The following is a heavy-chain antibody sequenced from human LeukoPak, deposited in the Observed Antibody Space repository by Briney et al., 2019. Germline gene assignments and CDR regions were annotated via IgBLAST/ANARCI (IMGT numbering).Heavy chain of an antibody. CDR1: GYTFTSYD. Sequence: ASVKVSCKASGYTFTSYDINWVRQATGQGLEWMGWISAYNGNTNYAQKLQGRVTMTTDTSTSTAYMELRSLRSDDTAVYYCARVGVRGYNWNYGNWFDPWGQGTLVTVSS. CDR3: ARVGVRGYNWNYGNWFDP. D-gene: IGHD1-7*01. J-gene: IGHJ5*02. CDR2: ISAYNGNT. V-gene: IGHV1-18*01.